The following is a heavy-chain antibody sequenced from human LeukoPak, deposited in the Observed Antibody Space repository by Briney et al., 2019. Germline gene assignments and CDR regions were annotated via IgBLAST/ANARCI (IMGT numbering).Heavy chain of an antibody. CDR2: VRYDSSNK. CDR1: GFTFSGYD. Sequence: GGSLRLTCAASGFTFSGYDMQWFRQAPGKGLEWGAFVRYDSSNKYYADSVKGRFTVSRDNSKNMLYLQMNSLRAEYTAVYYCAYYHVNEEPPTFWGQGTLVTVSS. V-gene: IGHV3-30*02. CDR3: AYYHVNEEPPTF. J-gene: IGHJ4*02. D-gene: IGHD3-3*02.